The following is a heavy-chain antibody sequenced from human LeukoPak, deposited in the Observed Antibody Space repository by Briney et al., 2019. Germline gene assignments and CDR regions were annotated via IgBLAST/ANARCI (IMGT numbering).Heavy chain of an antibody. CDR3: ARVKEQRLVPYYYYYIDV. Sequence: ASVKVSCMASGYTFTDYYMHWVRQAPGQGLGWMGWINPDSGVTKYAQKFQGRVTMTRDTSISTAYMELSRLTSDDTAVYYCARVKEQRLVPYYYYYIDVWGKGTTVTISS. CDR1: GYTFTDYY. CDR2: INPDSGVT. J-gene: IGHJ6*03. D-gene: IGHD6-13*01. V-gene: IGHV1-2*02.